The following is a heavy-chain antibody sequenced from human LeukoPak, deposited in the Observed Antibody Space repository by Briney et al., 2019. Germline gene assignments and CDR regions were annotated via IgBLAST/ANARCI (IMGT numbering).Heavy chain of an antibody. V-gene: IGHV3-30*18. CDR3: AKDWGANNWYNWFDP. CDR2: TSHDGNAK. D-gene: IGHD1-20*01. Sequence: PGGSLRLSCEVSGFTISNHGMHWVRQAPGKGLEWVEMTSHDGNAKYYADSVKGRLTISRDNSKNTLYLQMNSLTTEDTATYYCAKDWGANNWYNWFDPWGQGTQVTVSS. J-gene: IGHJ5*02. CDR1: GFTISNHG.